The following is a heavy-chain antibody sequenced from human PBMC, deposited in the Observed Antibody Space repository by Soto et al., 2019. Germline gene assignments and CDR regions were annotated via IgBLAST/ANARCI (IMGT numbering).Heavy chain of an antibody. V-gene: IGHV1-18*01. J-gene: IGHJ4*02. CDR3: ARDLHSSRPVYYFDY. CDR2: ISAYNGDT. CDR1: GYSFTNYG. D-gene: IGHD3-22*01. Sequence: ASVKVSCKASGYSFTNYGITWVRQAPGQGFEWMGWISAYNGDTNYAQKLQGRVTMTRDTSTSTVYMELSSLRSEDTAVYYCARDLHSSRPVYYFDYWGQGTLVTVSS.